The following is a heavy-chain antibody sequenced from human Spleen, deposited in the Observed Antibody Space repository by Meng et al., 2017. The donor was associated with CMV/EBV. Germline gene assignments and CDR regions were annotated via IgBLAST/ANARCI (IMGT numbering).Heavy chain of an antibody. V-gene: IGHV3-23*01. CDR1: GFTFSSYA. J-gene: IGHJ4*02. Sequence: GESLKISCAASGFTFSSYAMTWVRQAPGKGLEWVSTISGAGGTTYYEDSVKGRFTITRDSSKNTLYLQMNSLRAEDTAVYYCVQLDLFERQIDYWGQGTLVTVSS. CDR3: VQLDLFERQIDY. CDR2: ISGAGGTT. D-gene: IGHD6-13*01.